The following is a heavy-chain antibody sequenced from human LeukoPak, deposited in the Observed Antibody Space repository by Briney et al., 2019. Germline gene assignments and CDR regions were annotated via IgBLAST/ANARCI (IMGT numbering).Heavy chain of an antibody. Sequence: GGSLRLSCAASGFIFSSYEMSWVRQAPGKGLEWVSSISSSSSYIYYADSVKGRFTISRDNAKNSLYLQMNSLRAEDTAVYYCARDRAWGSGLDYWGQGTLVTVSS. J-gene: IGHJ4*02. CDR3: ARDRAWGSGLDY. CDR2: ISSSSSYI. D-gene: IGHD3-16*01. CDR1: GFIFSSYE. V-gene: IGHV3-21*01.